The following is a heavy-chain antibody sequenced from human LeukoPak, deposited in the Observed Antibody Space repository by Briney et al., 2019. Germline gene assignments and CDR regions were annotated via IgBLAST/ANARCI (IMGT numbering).Heavy chain of an antibody. CDR2: ISVYNGNT. CDR3: ARDRTGTNAFDI. D-gene: IGHD1-7*01. J-gene: IGHJ3*02. V-gene: IGHV1-18*01. CDR1: GYIFTSYG. Sequence: ASVKVSCKASGYIFTSYGISWVRQAPGQGLEWMGWISVYNGNTNYPQRLQGRVTMTTDTSTTTAYMELRSLRSDDTAVYYCARDRTGTNAFDIWGQGTMVTVSS.